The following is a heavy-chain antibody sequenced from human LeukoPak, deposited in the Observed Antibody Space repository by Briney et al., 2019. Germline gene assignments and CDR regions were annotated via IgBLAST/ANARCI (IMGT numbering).Heavy chain of an antibody. D-gene: IGHD6-19*01. J-gene: IGHJ4*02. V-gene: IGHV3-23*01. CDR2: ISGSGGST. CDR1: GFTFTNYA. Sequence: GGSLRLSCAASGFTFTNYAMSWVRQAPGKGLEWVSAISGSGGSTYYADSVKGRFTISRDNSKNTLYLQMNSLRAEDTAVYYCAKGAVAGYKTIDYWGQGTLVTVSS. CDR3: AKGAVAGYKTIDY.